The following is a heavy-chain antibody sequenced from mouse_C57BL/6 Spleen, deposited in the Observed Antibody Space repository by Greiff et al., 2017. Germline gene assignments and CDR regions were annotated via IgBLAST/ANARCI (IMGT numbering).Heavy chain of an antibody. CDR1: GYTFTNYW. V-gene: IGHV1-63*01. CDR2: IYPGGGYT. J-gene: IGHJ2*01. CDR3: ARVEGFDH. Sequence: VQLQQSGAELVRPGTSVKMSCKASGYTFTNYWIGWAKQRPGHGLEWIGDIYPGGGYTNYNEKFKGKATLTAHKSSSTAHMQFSSLTSEDSAIYYCARVEGFDHWRQGTTLTVSS.